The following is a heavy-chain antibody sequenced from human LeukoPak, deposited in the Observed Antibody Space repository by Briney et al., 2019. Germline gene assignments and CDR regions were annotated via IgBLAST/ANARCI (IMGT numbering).Heavy chain of an antibody. V-gene: IGHV6-1*01. J-gene: IGHJ4*02. CDR1: GDSVSSNSTA. Sequence: SQTLSLTCVISGDSVSSNSTAWNWIRPSPSRGLEWLVRTYFRSKWSNDYAVSVKSRMTINTDTSTNQFPLHLSSVTPDDTAIYYCARGPGGRFDSWGQGTLVTVSS. D-gene: IGHD3-10*01. CDR3: ARGPGGRFDS. CDR2: TYFRSKWSN.